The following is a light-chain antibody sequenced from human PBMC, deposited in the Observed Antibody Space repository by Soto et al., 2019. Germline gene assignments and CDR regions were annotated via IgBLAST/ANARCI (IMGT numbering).Light chain of an antibody. CDR2: GAS. CDR3: QQYNNWPPT. J-gene: IGKJ1*01. Sequence: EIVMTQSPATLSVSPGERATLSCRASQSISSNLAWYQQKPGQGPRLLIYGASTRATGIPARFSGSGSGTEFTLTLISLQSEDFAVYSCQQYNNWPPTFGPGTKVEIK. CDR1: QSISSN. V-gene: IGKV3-15*01.